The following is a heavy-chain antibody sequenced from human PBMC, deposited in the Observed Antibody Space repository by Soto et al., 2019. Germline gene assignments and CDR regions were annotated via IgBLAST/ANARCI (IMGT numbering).Heavy chain of an antibody. Sequence: SETLSFTCADSGRSINRGGYSWSLIRQPPGKGLEWIGYIYHSGSTYYNPSLKSRVTISVDTSKNQFSLKLSSVTAADTAVYYCAREAYYYDSSGGYWGQGTLVTVSS. J-gene: IGHJ4*02. D-gene: IGHD3-22*01. CDR2: IYHSGST. CDR3: AREAYYYDSSGGY. CDR1: GRSINRGGYS. V-gene: IGHV4-30-2*01.